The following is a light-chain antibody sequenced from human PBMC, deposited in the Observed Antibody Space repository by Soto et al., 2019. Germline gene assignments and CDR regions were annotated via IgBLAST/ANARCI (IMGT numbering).Light chain of an antibody. CDR2: NVS. CDR3: TSYTASRTLV. V-gene: IGLV2-14*03. J-gene: IGLJ2*01. CDR1: SSDVGGYNY. Sequence: QSALTQPASVSGSPGQSITISCTGTSSDVGGYNYVSWYQHHPGKAPKLLIYNVSDRPSGVSNRFSGSKSGNTASLIISGLQAEDEADYYCTSYTASRTLVFGGGTKLTVL.